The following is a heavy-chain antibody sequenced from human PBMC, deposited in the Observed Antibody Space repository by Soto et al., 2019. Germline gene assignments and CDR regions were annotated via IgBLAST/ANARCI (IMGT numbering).Heavy chain of an antibody. V-gene: IGHV1-18*01. D-gene: IGHD3-10*01. CDR2: ISAYNGNT. CDR3: ARSGPPAGY. CDR1: GYTFTSYA. Sequence: QVQLVQSGAEVKKPGASVKVSCKASGYTFTSYAISWVRQAPGQGLEWMGWISAYNGNTNYAQKLQGRVTMTTDTSTPAAYTELRSLRSDAPAVYYCARSGPPAGYWGQGPLVTVSS. J-gene: IGHJ4*02.